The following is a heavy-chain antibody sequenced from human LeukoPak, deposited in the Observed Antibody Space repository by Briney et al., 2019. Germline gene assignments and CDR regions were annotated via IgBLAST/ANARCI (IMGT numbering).Heavy chain of an antibody. J-gene: IGHJ4*02. CDR3: ARGDDYGGAWYYFDC. D-gene: IGHD4-23*01. Sequence: GGSLRLSCAASGFTVSRNYYMNWVRQAPGKGLEWVSVIYSAGTTYYADSVKGRFTTSRDNSKNTVYLQMNSLRAEDTAVYYCARGDDYGGAWYYFDCWGQGTLVTVSS. CDR2: IYSAGTT. V-gene: IGHV3-53*01. CDR1: GFTVSRNY.